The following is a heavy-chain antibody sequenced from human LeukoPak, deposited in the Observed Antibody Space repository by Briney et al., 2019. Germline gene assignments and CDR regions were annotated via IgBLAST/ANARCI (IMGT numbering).Heavy chain of an antibody. CDR3: ARGRLGGRSGTDY. J-gene: IGHJ4*02. D-gene: IGHD2-15*01. V-gene: IGHV3-48*04. CDR1: GFTFSSYS. CDR2: ISSGSSTI. Sequence: AGGSLRLSCAASGFTFSSYSMNWVRQAPGKGLQWVSYISSGSSTIYYADSVKGRFTISRDNAKNSLYLQMNSLRAEDTAVYYCARGRLGGRSGTDYWGQGTLVTVSS.